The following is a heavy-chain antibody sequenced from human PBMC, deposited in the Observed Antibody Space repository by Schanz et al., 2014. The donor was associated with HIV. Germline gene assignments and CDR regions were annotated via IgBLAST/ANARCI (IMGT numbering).Heavy chain of an antibody. J-gene: IGHJ5*02. CDR1: GYTFTGYY. Sequence: QVQLVQSGAEVKKPGASVKVSCKASGYTFTGYYMHWVRQAPGQGLEWMGWMNPNSGNTGYAQKFQGRVDMTRTTSISTAYMELRGLTSEDTAVYFCARARAKIEGRPVGNWFDPWGQGTPVSVYS. CDR2: MNPNSGNT. D-gene: IGHD6-6*01. V-gene: IGHV1-8*02. CDR3: ARARAKIEGRPVGNWFDP.